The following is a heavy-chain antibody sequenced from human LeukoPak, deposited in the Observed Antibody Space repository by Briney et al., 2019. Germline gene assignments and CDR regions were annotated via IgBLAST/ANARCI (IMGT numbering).Heavy chain of an antibody. D-gene: IGHD3-22*01. J-gene: IGHJ3*02. Sequence: GRSLRLSCAASGFTFSSYGMHWVRQAPGKGLEWVAVISYDGSNKYYADSVKGRFTISRGNSKNTLYLQMNSLRAEDTAVYYCAKFAGDYYDSSGYGREGAFDIWGQGTMVTVSS. CDR1: GFTFSSYG. CDR3: AKFAGDYYDSSGYGREGAFDI. CDR2: ISYDGSNK. V-gene: IGHV3-30*18.